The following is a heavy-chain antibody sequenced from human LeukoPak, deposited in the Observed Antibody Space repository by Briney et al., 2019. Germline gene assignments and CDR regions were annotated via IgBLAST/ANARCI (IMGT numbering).Heavy chain of an antibody. V-gene: IGHV4-59*01. Sequence: PSETLSLTCTVSGGSISSYYWSWIRQPPGKGLECIGYIYYSGSTNYNPSLKSRVTISVDTSKNQFSLKLSSVTAADTAVYYCARDHYYDSSGYYFDYYYYYMDVWGKGTTVTVSS. CDR2: IYYSGST. CDR1: GGSISSYY. D-gene: IGHD3-22*01. J-gene: IGHJ6*03. CDR3: ARDHYYDSSGYYFDYYYYYMDV.